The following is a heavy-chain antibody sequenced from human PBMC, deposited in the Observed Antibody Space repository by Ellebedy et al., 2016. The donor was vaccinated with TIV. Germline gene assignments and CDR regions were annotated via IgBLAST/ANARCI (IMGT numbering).Heavy chain of an antibody. V-gene: IGHV3-21*01. J-gene: IGHJ2*01. CDR3: AKKARDWYFDV. CDR2: ISRSGNYV. Sequence: GGSLRLXXTASGFSFSNFGMSWVRQVPGKGLEWVSSISRSGNYVDYADSLKGRLTISRDNANNSLFLQMNSLTGEDTAVYYCAKKARDWYFDVWGRGTLVTVSS. CDR1: GFSFSNFG.